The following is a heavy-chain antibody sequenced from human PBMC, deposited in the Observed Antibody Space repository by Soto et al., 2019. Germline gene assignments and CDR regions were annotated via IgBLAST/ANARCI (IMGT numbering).Heavy chain of an antibody. CDR2: IYYSGST. V-gene: IGHV4-30-4*01. CDR1: GGSISSGDCY. Sequence: SETLSLTCTVSGGSISSGDCYWSWIRQPPGKGLEWIGYIYYSGSTYYNPSLKSRVTISVDTSKNQFSPKLSSVTAADTAVYYCARRIKAEYYYDSSGSYNWFDTWGQGTLVTVSS. D-gene: IGHD3-22*01. CDR3: ARRIKAEYYYDSSGSYNWFDT. J-gene: IGHJ5*02.